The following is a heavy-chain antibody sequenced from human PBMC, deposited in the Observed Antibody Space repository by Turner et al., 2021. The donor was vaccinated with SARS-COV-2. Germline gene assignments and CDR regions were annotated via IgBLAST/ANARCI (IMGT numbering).Heavy chain of an antibody. CDR1: GDKFSTNG. CDR2: VVPIFGKS. V-gene: IGHV1-69*01. CDR3: AREGYSGHFDH. D-gene: IGHD4-4*01. Sequence: QVHLVQSGAEVKTPGSAVKVSCKVSGDKFSTNGISWVRQAPGKGREWMGGVVPIFGKSNYAQKFQGRVTITADELTTTAYMELSRLTSEDTAVYFCAREGYSGHFDHWGQGTLVTVSS. J-gene: IGHJ4*02.